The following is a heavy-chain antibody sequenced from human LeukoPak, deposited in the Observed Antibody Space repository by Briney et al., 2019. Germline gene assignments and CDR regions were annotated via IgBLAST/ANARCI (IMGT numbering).Heavy chain of an antibody. Sequence: GESLKISCKGSGYSFTSYWIGWVRQMPGKGLERMGIIYPGDSDTRYSPSFQGQVTISADKSISTAYLQWSSLKASDTAMYYCASTRHDDYGDYNYFDYWGQGTLVTVSS. CDR2: IYPGDSDT. CDR1: GYSFTSYW. V-gene: IGHV5-51*01. J-gene: IGHJ4*02. CDR3: ASTRHDDYGDYNYFDY. D-gene: IGHD4-17*01.